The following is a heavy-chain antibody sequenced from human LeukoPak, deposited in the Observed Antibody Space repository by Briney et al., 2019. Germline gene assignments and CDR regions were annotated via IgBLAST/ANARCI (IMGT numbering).Heavy chain of an antibody. D-gene: IGHD6-13*01. V-gene: IGHV3-7*01. CDR1: GFNSGNYW. CDR3: ARFIASPGPDAFDI. Sequence: PGESLRLSCAASGFNSGNYWMSWVRQAPGQRLEWLANIKQDGIETYYLDSVKGRLTISRDSARNSVYLQMNSLRADEMAVYFCARFIASPGPDAFDIWGQGTLVTVSS. CDR2: IKQDGIET. J-gene: IGHJ3*02.